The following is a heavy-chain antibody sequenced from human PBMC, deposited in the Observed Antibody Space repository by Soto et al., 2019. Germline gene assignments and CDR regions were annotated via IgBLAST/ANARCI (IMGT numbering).Heavy chain of an antibody. J-gene: IGHJ4*02. V-gene: IGHV4-39*01. Sequence: SETLSLTCTVSGGSISSSSYYWGWIRQPPGKGLEWIGSIYYSGSTYYNPSLKSRVTISVDTSKNQFSLKLSSVTAADTAVYYCARQSTIFGVVRYYFDYWGQGTLVTVSS. CDR1: GGSISSSSYY. D-gene: IGHD3-3*01. CDR3: ARQSTIFGVVRYYFDY. CDR2: IYYSGST.